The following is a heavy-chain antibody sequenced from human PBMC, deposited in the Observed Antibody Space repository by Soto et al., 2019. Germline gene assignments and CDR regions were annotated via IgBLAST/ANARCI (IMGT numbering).Heavy chain of an antibody. V-gene: IGHV3-9*01. D-gene: IGHD3-3*01. Sequence: EVQLVESGGGLVQPGRSLRLSCAASGFTFDDYAMHWVRQAPGKGLEWVSGISWNSGSIGYADSVKGRFTISRDNAKNSLYLQMNSLRAEDTALYYCAKSGVDGYVDYWGQGTLVTVSS. CDR3: AKSGVDGYVDY. J-gene: IGHJ4*02. CDR1: GFTFDDYA. CDR2: ISWNSGSI.